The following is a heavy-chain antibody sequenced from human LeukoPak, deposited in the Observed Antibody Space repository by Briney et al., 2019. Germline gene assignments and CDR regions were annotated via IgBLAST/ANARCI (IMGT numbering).Heavy chain of an antibody. D-gene: IGHD3-3*01. CDR3: TTDAVVTTYYYYYYYMDV. Sequence: PGGSLRLSCAASGFTFSNDWMSWVRQAPGKGLEWVGRIKSKTDGGTTDYAAPVKGRFTISRDDSKNTLYLQMNSLKTENTAVYWCTTDAVVTTYYYYYYYMDVWGTGNTVTVSS. CDR2: IKSKTDGGTT. V-gene: IGHV3-15*01. CDR1: GFTFSNDW. J-gene: IGHJ6*03.